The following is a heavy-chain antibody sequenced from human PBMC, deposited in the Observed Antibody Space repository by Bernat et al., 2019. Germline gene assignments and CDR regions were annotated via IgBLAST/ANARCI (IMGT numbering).Heavy chain of an antibody. CDR2: IHYSGST. CDR1: GGSISSSSYY. Sequence: QLQLQESGPGLVKPSETLSLTCTVSGGSISSSSYYWGWIRQPPGKGLEWIGSIHYSGSTNYNPALKSRFTISVDKSKNQFSLKLSSVTAADTAVYYCAILSSGFEGVLFDYYGMDVWGQGTTVTVSS. J-gene: IGHJ6*02. D-gene: IGHD3-22*01. CDR3: AILSSGFEGVLFDYYGMDV. V-gene: IGHV4-39*07.